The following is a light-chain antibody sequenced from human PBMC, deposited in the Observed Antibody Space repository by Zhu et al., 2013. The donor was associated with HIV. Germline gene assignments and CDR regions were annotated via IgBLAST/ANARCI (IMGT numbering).Light chain of an antibody. Sequence: QSALTQPASVSGSPGQSITISCTGSSNDVGGYNYVSWYQQHPGKAPKLILYEVTKRPSGVSTRFSGSKSGNTASLTISGLRPEDEADYFCCSYASSNTFVFGPGTKVTVL. CDR3: CSYASSNTFV. CDR1: SNDVGGYNY. J-gene: IGLJ1*01. CDR2: EVT. V-gene: IGLV2-23*02.